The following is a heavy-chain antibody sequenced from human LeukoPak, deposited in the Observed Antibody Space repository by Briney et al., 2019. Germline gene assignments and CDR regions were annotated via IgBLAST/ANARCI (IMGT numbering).Heavy chain of an antibody. CDR2: TSYDGSSE. CDR3: ARGDRAMGYYGMDV. Sequence: GGSLRLSCAASGFTFSSYAMHWVRQAPGKGLEWVAVTSYDGSSEYYADSVKGRFTISRDNSKSTLYLQMNSLRAEDTAVYYCARGDRAMGYYGMDVWGQGTTVTVSS. J-gene: IGHJ6*02. D-gene: IGHD5-24*01. CDR1: GFTFSSYA. V-gene: IGHV3-30-3*01.